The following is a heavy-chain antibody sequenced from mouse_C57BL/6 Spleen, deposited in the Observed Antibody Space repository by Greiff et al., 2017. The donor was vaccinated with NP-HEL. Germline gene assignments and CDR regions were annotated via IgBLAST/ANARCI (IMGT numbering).Heavy chain of an antibody. CDR1: GFSLTSYG. CDR3: ARKNDLYYYAMDY. J-gene: IGHJ4*01. V-gene: IGHV2-2*01. D-gene: IGHD2-4*01. CDR2: IWSGGST. Sequence: VMLVESGPGLVQPSQSLSITCTVSGFSLTSYGVHWVRQSPGKGLEWLGVIWSGGSTDYNAAFISRLSISKDNSKSQVFFKMNSLQADDTAIYYCARKNDLYYYAMDYWGQGTSVTVSS.